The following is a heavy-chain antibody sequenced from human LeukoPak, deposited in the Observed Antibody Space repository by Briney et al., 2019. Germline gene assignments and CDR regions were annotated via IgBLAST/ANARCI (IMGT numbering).Heavy chain of an antibody. Sequence: GGSLRLSCAASGFTVSSSYITWVRQAPGKGPEWVSVLYSDGSTYYADSVKGRFTVSRDNSKNTVYLQMSSLRVEDTAVYYCARSYVSGSRDWGQGALVTVSS. D-gene: IGHD3-10*01. CDR2: LYSDGST. CDR3: ARSYVSGSRD. V-gene: IGHV3-53*01. J-gene: IGHJ4*02. CDR1: GFTVSSSY.